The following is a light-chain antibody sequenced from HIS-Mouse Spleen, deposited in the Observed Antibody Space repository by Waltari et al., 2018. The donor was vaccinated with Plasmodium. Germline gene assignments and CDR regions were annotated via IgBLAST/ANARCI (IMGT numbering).Light chain of an antibody. CDR1: QGIRND. V-gene: IGKV1-6*01. CDR3: LQDYNYPYT. Sequence: AIQMTQSPSSLSASVGDRVTITCRASQGIRNDLGWYQQKPGKAPKLLISAASSLQSGVPSRFSGSGCGTDFTLTSSSLQPEDFATYYCLQDYNYPYTFGQGTKLEIK. CDR2: AAS. J-gene: IGKJ2*01.